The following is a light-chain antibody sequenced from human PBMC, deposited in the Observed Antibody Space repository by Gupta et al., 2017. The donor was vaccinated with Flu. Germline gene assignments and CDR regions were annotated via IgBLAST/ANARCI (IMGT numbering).Light chain of an antibody. CDR2: AAS. Sequence: DIQMTQSPSSLSASVGDRVTITCRASQGISNYLAWYQQKPGKVPKLLIHAASTLQSGVPSRFSGGGSGTXFTLTIXSLQPDDVATYYCQKYNSVPPTFGXGTKVEIK. J-gene: IGKJ1*01. CDR3: QKYNSVPPT. CDR1: QGISNY. V-gene: IGKV1-27*01.